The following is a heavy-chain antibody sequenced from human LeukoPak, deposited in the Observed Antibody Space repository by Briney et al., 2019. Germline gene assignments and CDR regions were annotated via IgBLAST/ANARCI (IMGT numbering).Heavy chain of an antibody. CDR1: GFTFSSYW. V-gene: IGHV3-7*03. CDR3: AKDTNDAFDI. D-gene: IGHD2-2*01. CDR2: IKQDGSEK. Sequence: GGSLRLSCAASGFTFSSYWMSWVRQAPGKGLEWVANIKQDGSEKYYVDSVKGRFTISRDNAKNSLYLQMNSLRAEDMALYYCAKDTNDAFDIWGQGTMVTVSS. J-gene: IGHJ3*02.